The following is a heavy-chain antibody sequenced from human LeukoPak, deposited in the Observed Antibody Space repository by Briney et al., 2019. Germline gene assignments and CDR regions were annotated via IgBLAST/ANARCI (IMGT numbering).Heavy chain of an antibody. CDR2: IYYSGST. Sequence: KPSATLSLTRTVAAGSISSYYWSWVRQPPGKGLGWIGYIYYSGSTNYNPSLKSRVTISVATSKNQFSLKRSSVTAADTAVYYCARGPGGRELRLFDYWGQGTLVTVSS. D-gene: IGHD1-26*01. CDR3: ARGPGGRELRLFDY. J-gene: IGHJ4*02. CDR1: AGSISSYY. V-gene: IGHV4-59*07.